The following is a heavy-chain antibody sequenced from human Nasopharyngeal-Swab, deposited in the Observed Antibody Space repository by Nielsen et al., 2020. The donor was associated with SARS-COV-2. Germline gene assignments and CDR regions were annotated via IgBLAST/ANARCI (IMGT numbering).Heavy chain of an antibody. Sequence: WIRQPSGKGLEWIGEIYHSGSTNYNPSLKSRVTISVDKSKNQFSLKLSSVTAADTAVYYCARANPEPSTSSGRYGRLVHYFDYWGQGTLVTVSS. J-gene: IGHJ4*02. CDR2: IYHSGST. V-gene: IGHV4-4*02. CDR3: ARANPEPSTSSGRYGRLVHYFDY. D-gene: IGHD6-19*01.